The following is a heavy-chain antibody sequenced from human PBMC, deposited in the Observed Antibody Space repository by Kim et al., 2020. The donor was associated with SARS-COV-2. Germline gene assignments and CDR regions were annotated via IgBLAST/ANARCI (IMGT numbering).Heavy chain of an antibody. CDR3: ARVGAYYWYFDL. CDR1: GFTFSSYW. Sequence: GGSLRLSCAASGFTFSSYWMNWVRQAPGKGLEWVANIKQDGSEKYYVDSVKGQFTISRDNAKNSLYLQMNSLRAEDTAVYYCARVGAYYWYFDLWGRGTLVTVSS. V-gene: IGHV3-7*01. D-gene: IGHD1-26*01. J-gene: IGHJ2*01. CDR2: IKQDGSEK.